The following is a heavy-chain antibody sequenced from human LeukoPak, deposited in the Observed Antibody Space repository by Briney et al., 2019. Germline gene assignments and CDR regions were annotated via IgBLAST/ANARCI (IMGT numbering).Heavy chain of an antibody. V-gene: IGHV4-61*02. CDR1: GGSISSGSYY. CDR2: IYTSGST. CDR3: ARGAREINYCSGGSCYPYSFNYFDY. Sequence: SQTLSLTCTVSGGSISSGSYYWSWIRQPAGKGLEWIGRIYTSGSTNYNPSLKSRVTISVDTSKNQFSLKLSSVTAADTAVYYRARGAREINYCSGGSCYPYSFNYFDYWGQGTLVTVSS. D-gene: IGHD2-15*01. J-gene: IGHJ4*02.